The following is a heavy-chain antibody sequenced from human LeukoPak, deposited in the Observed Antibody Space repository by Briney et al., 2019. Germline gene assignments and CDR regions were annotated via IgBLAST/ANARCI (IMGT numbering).Heavy chain of an antibody. J-gene: IGHJ6*02. Sequence: SETLSLTCTVSGGSVSSGSYYWSWIRQPPGKGLEWIGYIYYSGSTNYNPSLKSRVTISVDTSKNQFSLKLSSVTAADTAVYYCARAGRYYYGSGSYSLAPYYYYGMDVWGQGTTVTVSS. D-gene: IGHD3-10*01. CDR3: ARAGRYYYGSGSYSLAPYYYYGMDV. V-gene: IGHV4-61*01. CDR2: IYYSGST. CDR1: GGSVSSGSYY.